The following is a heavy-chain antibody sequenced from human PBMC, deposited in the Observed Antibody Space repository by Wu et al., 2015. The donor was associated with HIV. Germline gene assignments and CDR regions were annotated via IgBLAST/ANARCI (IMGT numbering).Heavy chain of an antibody. J-gene: IGHJ6*02. CDR3: ATSYYGSGSYPTFYYYYAMDV. V-gene: IGHV1-69*15. CDR1: GDGFTSYA. CDR2: IIPIFGTA. Sequence: QVRLVQFGGEVKKPGSSVKVTCKASGDGFTSYAVSWVRQAPGQGLEWMGRIIPIFGTANYAQKFQGRVTITADDSTSIAYMELSGLKSEDTAVYYCATSYYGSGSYPTFYYYYAMDVWGQGTTVTVSS. D-gene: IGHD3-10*01.